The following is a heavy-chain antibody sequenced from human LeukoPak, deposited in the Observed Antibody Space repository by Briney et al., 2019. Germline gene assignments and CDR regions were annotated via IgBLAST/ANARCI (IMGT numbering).Heavy chain of an antibody. D-gene: IGHD4/OR15-4a*01. Sequence: PGGSLRLSCTVSGFTVSSNSMSWVRQAPGKGLEWVSSISSSSSYIYYADSVKGRFTISRDNAKNSLYLQMNSLRAEDTAVYYCARGTTVLYYMDVWGKGTTVTVSS. V-gene: IGHV3-21*01. CDR2: ISSSSSYI. CDR3: ARGTTVLYYMDV. CDR1: GFTVSSNS. J-gene: IGHJ6*03.